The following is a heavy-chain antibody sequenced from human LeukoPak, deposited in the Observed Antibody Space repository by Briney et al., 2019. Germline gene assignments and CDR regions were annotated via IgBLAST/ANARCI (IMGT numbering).Heavy chain of an antibody. CDR2: IWYDGSNK. J-gene: IGHJ4*02. V-gene: IGHV3-33*01. CDR3: VRDSQLGGWVDY. CDR1: GFTFSSYG. D-gene: IGHD3-16*01. Sequence: GRSLRLSCAASGFTFSSYGMHWVRQAPGKGLEWVAVIWYDGSNKYYADSVKGRFTISRDNSKNTLYLQMNSLRAEDTAVYYCVRDSQLGGWVDYWGQGTLVTVSS.